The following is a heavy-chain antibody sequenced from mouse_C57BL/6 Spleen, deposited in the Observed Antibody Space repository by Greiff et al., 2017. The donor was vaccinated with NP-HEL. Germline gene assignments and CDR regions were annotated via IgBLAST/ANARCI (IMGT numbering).Heavy chain of an antibody. CDR3: ARLEY. V-gene: IGHV1-50*01. CDR2: IDPSDSYT. J-gene: IGHJ2*01. Sequence: QVQLQQPGAELVKPGASVKLSCKASGYTFTSYWMQWVKQRPGQGLEWIGEIDPSDSYTNYNQKFKGKATLTVDTSSSTAYMQLSSLTSEDSAVYYCARLEYWGQGTTLTVSS. CDR1: GYTFTSYW.